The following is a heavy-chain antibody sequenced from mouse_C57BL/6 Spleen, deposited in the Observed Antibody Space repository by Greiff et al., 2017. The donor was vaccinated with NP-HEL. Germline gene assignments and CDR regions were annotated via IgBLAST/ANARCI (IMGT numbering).Heavy chain of an antibody. D-gene: IGHD1-1*01. J-gene: IGHJ1*03. CDR3: TRGSPVVATDWCFDV. CDR2: IDPETGGT. V-gene: IGHV1-15*01. CDR1: GYTFTDYE. Sequence: QVQLQQSGAELVRPGASVTLSCKASGYTFTDYEMHWVKQRPVHGLEWIGAIDPETGGTAYNQKFKGKAILTADKSSSTAYMELRSLTSEDSAVYYYTRGSPVVATDWCFDVWGTGTTVTVSS.